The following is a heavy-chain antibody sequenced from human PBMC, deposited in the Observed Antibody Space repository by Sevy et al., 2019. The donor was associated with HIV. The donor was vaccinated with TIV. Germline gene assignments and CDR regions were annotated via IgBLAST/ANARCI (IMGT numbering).Heavy chain of an antibody. CDR1: GFTFSNAW. Sequence: GGSLRLSCAASGFTFSNAWMSWVRQAPGKGLEWVGRIKSKTDGGTTDYAAPVKGRFTISRDDSKNTLYLQMNCLKTEDTAVYYCTTGVYSGSYWVGLDYWGQGTLVTVSS. CDR2: IKSKTDGGTT. D-gene: IGHD1-26*01. J-gene: IGHJ4*02. V-gene: IGHV3-15*01. CDR3: TTGVYSGSYWVGLDY.